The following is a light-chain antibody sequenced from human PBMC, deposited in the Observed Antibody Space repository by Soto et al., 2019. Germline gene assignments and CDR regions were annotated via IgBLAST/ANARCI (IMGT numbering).Light chain of an antibody. J-gene: IGKJ2*02. CDR1: QSITTC. CDR2: GAS. V-gene: IGKV1-39*01. CDR3: QQSNNSART. Sequence: DIQMTQSPSTLSASVGDRVTITCRASQSITTCLNWYQQKPGKAPELLIYGASTLEVGVPPRFSGSGSGTEFTLTISSLQPEDSATYYCQQSNNSARTFGQGTKLEIK.